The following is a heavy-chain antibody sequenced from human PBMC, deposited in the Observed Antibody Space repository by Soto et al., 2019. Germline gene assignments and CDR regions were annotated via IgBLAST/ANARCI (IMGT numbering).Heavy chain of an antibody. CDR3: AKNYYDSSGYYYVPPVDY. J-gene: IGHJ4*02. D-gene: IGHD3-22*01. CDR1: GFTFSSYA. V-gene: IGHV3-23*01. CDR2: ISGSGGST. Sequence: GGSLRLSCAASGFTFSSYAMSWVRQAPGKGLEGVSAISGSGGSTYYADSVKGRFTISGDNSKNTLYLQMNSLRAEDTAVYYCAKNYYDSSGYYYVPPVDYWGQGTLVTVSS.